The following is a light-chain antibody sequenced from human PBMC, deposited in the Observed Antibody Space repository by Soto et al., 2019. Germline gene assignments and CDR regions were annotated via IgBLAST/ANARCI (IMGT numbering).Light chain of an antibody. CDR1: QNISDT. CDR3: QQYNNWPPIT. CDR2: GAS. J-gene: IGKJ5*01. Sequence: EIMMTMSPATLFVSAGERATLSCRASQNISDTLAWYQQKPRQAPRLLLYGASTRATGIPARFSGSGSGTELTLTISSLQSEDFAVYYCQQYNNWPPITFGQGTRLEIK. V-gene: IGKV3-15*01.